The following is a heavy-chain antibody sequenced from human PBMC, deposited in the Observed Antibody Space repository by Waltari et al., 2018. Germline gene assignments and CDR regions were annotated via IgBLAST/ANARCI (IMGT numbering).Heavy chain of an antibody. J-gene: IGHJ4*02. CDR1: GFTFSSYD. V-gene: IGHV3-13*01. Sequence: EVQLVESGGGLVQPGGSLRLSCAASGFTFSSYDMYWVRQATGKGLEWVSKIGTADDTYYSGSVKGRFTISRENAKNSLYLQMNSLRAGDTAVYYCVRGFDCWGQGTLVTVSS. CDR3: VRGFDC. CDR2: IGTADDT.